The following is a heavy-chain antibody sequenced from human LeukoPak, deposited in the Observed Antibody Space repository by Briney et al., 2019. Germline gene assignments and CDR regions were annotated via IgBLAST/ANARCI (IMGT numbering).Heavy chain of an antibody. CDR1: GGSISSYY. CDR3: ARSLSPSTNWFDP. CDR2: IYTSGST. Sequence: PSETLSLTCTASGGSISSYYWSWIRQPPGKGLEWIGYIYTSGSTNYNPSLKSRVTISVDTSKNQFSLELSSVTAADTAVYYCARSLSPSTNWFDPWGQGTLVTVSS. D-gene: IGHD3-16*02. J-gene: IGHJ5*02. V-gene: IGHV4-4*09.